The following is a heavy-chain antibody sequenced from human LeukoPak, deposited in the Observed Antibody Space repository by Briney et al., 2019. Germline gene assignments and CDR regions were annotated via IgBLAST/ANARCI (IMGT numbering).Heavy chain of an antibody. D-gene: IGHD6-13*01. V-gene: IGHV3-30*02. CDR1: GFTFSSYG. J-gene: IGHJ4*02. Sequence: PGGSLRLSCAASGFTFSSYGMHWVRQAPGKGLEWVTFRRYDGGNKYYADSVKGRFTISRDNSKNTLYLQMNSLRAEDTAVYYCAKDRVIWSNSWYWGPFDYWGQGTLVTVST. CDR2: RRYDGGNK. CDR3: AKDRVIWSNSWYWGPFDY.